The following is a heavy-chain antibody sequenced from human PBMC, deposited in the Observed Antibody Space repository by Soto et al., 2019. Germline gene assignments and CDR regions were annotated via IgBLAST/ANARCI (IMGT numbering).Heavy chain of an antibody. D-gene: IGHD2-8*01. CDR3: VRDGYCSHGLCYAYFFDY. CDR2: FSRTSGVI. Sequence: EVQLVESGGGFVQPGGSLRLSCVASGFTLSDYSMNWVRQAPGKGLEWISYFSRTSGVIFYADSVGGRFTISRDDAKNSLYLQMNSLRDDDTTVYYCVRDGYCSHGLCYAYFFDYWGQGTQVTVSS. CDR1: GFTLSDYS. J-gene: IGHJ4*02. V-gene: IGHV3-48*02.